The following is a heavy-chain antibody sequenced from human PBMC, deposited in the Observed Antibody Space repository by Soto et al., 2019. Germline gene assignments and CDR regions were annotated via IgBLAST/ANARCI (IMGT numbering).Heavy chain of an antibody. CDR3: ERSHPTDTYEGMDV. Sequence: EVQLVESGGGLVKPGGSLRLSCAASGFTFSTYSMNWVRQAPGKGLEWVSSISSSSSYIYYADSVKGRFTISRDNAKNAQELQMNSLRAEDTAVYYCERSHPTDTYEGMDVWGQGTTVTVSS. CDR2: ISSSSSYI. J-gene: IGHJ6*02. V-gene: IGHV3-21*01. CDR1: GFTFSTYS.